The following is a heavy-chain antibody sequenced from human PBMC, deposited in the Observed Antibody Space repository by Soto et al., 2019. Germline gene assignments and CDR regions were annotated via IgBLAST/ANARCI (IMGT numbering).Heavy chain of an antibody. J-gene: IGHJ4*02. CDR3: ARQARPGYSYGHRHLDY. CDR2: INDSGGDT. Sequence: PGGSLRLSCAASGFTFSSYAMSWVRQAPGKELEWVATINDSGGDTYYVDSVKGRFTISRDKSISTAYLQWSSLKASDTAMYYCARQARPGYSYGHRHLDYWGQGTLVTVSS. D-gene: IGHD5-18*01. CDR1: GFTFSSYA. V-gene: IGHV3-23*01.